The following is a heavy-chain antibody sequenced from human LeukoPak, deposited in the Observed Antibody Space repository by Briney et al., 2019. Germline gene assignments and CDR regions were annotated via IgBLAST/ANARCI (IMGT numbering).Heavy chain of an antibody. CDR2: IYPGDSDT. V-gene: IGHV5-51*01. J-gene: IGHJ5*02. CDR3: ARLRGIAARPGTNWFDP. CDR1: GYSFTSYW. D-gene: IGHD6-6*01. Sequence: GESLKISCKGSGYSFTSYWIGWVRQMPGKGLEWMGIIYPGDSDTRYSPSFQGQVTISADKSISTAYLQWSSLKASDTAMYYCARLRGIAARPGTNWFDPWGLGTLVTVSS.